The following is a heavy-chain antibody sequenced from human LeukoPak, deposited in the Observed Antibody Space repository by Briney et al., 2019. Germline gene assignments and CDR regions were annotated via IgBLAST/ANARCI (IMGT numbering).Heavy chain of an antibody. CDR3: AKSTSTGYYDSSGYRYDC. Sequence: ASVKVSCKASGYTFTAYSMHWVRQAPGQGLEWMGWINPNSGGTNYAQKFQGRVTMTRDTSISTAYMELSRLRSDDTAVYYCAKSTSTGYYDSSGYRYDCWGQGTLVTVSS. D-gene: IGHD3-22*01. CDR2: INPNSGGT. J-gene: IGHJ4*02. V-gene: IGHV1-2*02. CDR1: GYTFTAYS.